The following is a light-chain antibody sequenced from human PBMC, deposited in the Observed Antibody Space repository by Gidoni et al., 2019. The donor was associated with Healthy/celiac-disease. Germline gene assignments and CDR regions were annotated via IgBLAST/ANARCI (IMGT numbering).Light chain of an antibody. CDR2: AAS. CDR3: QQSYSTPRT. J-gene: IGKJ1*01. V-gene: IGKV1-39*01. CDR1: QSISSY. Sequence: DMQMTQSPSSRPASVGDRVTITCRASQSISSYLNWYQQKPGNAPKLLLYAASSLQSGVPTRFSGSGSGTDFTLTISSLQPEDFATYYCQQSYSTPRTFGQGTQVEIK.